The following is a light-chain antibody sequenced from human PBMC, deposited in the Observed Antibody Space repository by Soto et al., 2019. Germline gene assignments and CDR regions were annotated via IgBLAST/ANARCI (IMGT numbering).Light chain of an antibody. CDR2: EVS. J-gene: IGLJ2*01. CDR1: SSDVGAYNY. CDR3: SSYTGSSTLVV. V-gene: IGLV2-14*01. Sequence: QSALTQPASVSGSPGQSITISCAGTSSDVGAYNYVSWYQQHPGNAPKLLIFEVSNRPSGVSTRFSGSKFGNAASLTISGLQADDEADYYCSSYTGSSTLVVFGAGTQLTVL.